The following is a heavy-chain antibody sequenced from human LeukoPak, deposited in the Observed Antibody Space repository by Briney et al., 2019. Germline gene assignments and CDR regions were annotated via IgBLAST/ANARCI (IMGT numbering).Heavy chain of an antibody. CDR3: ARVDTAMVAGGGDY. J-gene: IGHJ4*02. CDR1: GYTFTGYY. V-gene: IGHV1-2*02. Sequence: ASVKISCKASGYTFTGYYMHWVRQAPGQGLEWMGWINPNSGGTNYAQKFQGRVTMTRDTSISTAYMELSRLRSDDTAVYYCARVDTAMVAGGGDYWGQGTLVTVSS. CDR2: INPNSGGT. D-gene: IGHD5-18*01.